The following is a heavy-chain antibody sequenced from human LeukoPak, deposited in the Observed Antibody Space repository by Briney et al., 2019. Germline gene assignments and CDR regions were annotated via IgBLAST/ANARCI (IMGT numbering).Heavy chain of an antibody. V-gene: IGHV4-61*02. CDR1: GGSISSGSYY. Sequence: SQTLSLTCTVSGGSISSGSYYWSWIRQPAGKGLEWIGRIYTSGSTNYNPSLKSRVTISADTSKNQFSLKLSSVTAADTAVYYCARGRAARNWFNPWGQGTLVTVSS. CDR2: IYTSGST. J-gene: IGHJ5*02. CDR3: ARGRAARNWFNP.